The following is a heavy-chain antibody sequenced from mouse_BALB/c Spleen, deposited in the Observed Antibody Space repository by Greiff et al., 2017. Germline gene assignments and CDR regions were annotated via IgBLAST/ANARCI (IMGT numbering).Heavy chain of an antibody. CDR3: AREGTGTYYFDY. D-gene: IGHD4-1*01. CDR1: GYTFTSYT. Sequence: QVQLKQSGAELARPGASVKMSCKASGYTFTSYTMHWVKQRPGQGLEWIGYINPSSGYTNYNQKFKDKATLTADKSSSTAYMQLSSLTSEDSAVYYCAREGTGTYYFDYWGQGTTLTVSS. CDR2: INPSSGYT. V-gene: IGHV1-4*01. J-gene: IGHJ2*01.